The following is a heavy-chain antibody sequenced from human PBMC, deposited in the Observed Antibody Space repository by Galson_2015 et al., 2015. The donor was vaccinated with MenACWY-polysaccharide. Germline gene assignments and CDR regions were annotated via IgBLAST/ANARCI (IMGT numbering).Heavy chain of an antibody. D-gene: IGHD6-13*01. CDR3: AKDAIAGIVLTPLRIPFQL. J-gene: IGHJ1*01. V-gene: IGHV3-23*01. Sequence: YADSVKGRFTISRDNSKNTLYLEMNSLRAEDTAIYYCAKDAIAGIVLTPLRIPFQLWGQGTLVAVSS.